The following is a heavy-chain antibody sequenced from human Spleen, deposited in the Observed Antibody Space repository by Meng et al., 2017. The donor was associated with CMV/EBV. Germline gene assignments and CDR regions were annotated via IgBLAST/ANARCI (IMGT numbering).Heavy chain of an antibody. V-gene: IGHV3-33*06. J-gene: IGHJ2*01. D-gene: IGHD3-16*01. CDR1: GFTFSSYA. CDR3: VKDHGLAYWYFDL. Sequence: GGSLRLSCATSGFTFSSYAMHWVRQAPDKGLEWVAIIWFDGTKIYYADSVKGRFTISRDNSKGIVYLKMNSLRVEDAALYYCVKDHGLAYWYFDLWGRGTPVTVSS. CDR2: IWFDGTKI.